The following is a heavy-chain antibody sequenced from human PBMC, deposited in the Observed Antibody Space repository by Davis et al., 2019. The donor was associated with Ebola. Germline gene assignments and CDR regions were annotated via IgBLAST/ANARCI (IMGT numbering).Heavy chain of an antibody. CDR3: ARQKNDFCKSPTCSPFDS. CDR2: IFPSDSDT. Sequence: GESLKISCKGSGYSFTSYWIGWVRQMPGKGLEWMGVIFPSDSDTRYSRSFEGHVTISVDRSINTAFLLWHSLQPSDTAMYYCARQKNDFCKSPTCSPFDSWGPGTVVTVSS. V-gene: IGHV5-51*01. J-gene: IGHJ4*02. CDR1: GYSFTSYW. D-gene: IGHD3/OR15-3a*01.